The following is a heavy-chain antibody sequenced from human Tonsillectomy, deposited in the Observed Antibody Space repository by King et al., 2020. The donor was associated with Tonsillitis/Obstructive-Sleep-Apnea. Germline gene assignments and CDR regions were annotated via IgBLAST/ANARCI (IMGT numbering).Heavy chain of an antibody. CDR2: ISWNSDNI. V-gene: IGHV3-9*01. CDR3: AKDMASGSHYFYS. D-gene: IGHD6-6*01. Sequence: VQLVESGGGLVQPGRSLRLSCAASGFNFDDYAMHWVRQAPGKGLEWVSGISWNSDNIGYADSVKGRFTISRDNAKNSLYLQMNSLRAEDTALYYCAKDMASGSHYFYSWGQGTLVTVSS. J-gene: IGHJ4*02. CDR1: GFNFDDYA.